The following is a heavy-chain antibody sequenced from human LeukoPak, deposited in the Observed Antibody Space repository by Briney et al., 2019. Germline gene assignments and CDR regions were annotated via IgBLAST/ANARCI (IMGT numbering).Heavy chain of an antibody. CDR2: IYYSGST. CDR1: GGSISSSSYY. J-gene: IGHJ4*02. Sequence: PSEILSLTCTVSGGSISSSSYYWGWIRQPPGKGLEWIGSIYYSGSTYYNPSLKSRVTISVDTSKNQFSLKLSSVTAADTAVYYCARGQYCSGGSCYLDYWGQGTLVTVSS. CDR3: ARGQYCSGGSCYLDY. D-gene: IGHD2-15*01. V-gene: IGHV4-39*07.